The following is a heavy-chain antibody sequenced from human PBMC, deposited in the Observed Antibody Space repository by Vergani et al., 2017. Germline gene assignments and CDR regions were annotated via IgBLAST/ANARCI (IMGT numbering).Heavy chain of an antibody. D-gene: IGHD2-15*01. CDR3: ARDLASGVAATPGWFDP. J-gene: IGHJ5*02. CDR2: IIPILGIA. CDR1: GGTFSSYT. Sequence: QVQLVQSGAEVKKPGSSVKVSCKASGGTFSSYTISWVRQAPGQGLEWMGRIIPILGIANYAQQFQGRVTITADKSTSTAYMELSSLRSEDTAVYYCARDLASGVAATPGWFDPWGQGTLVTVSS. V-gene: IGHV1-69*08.